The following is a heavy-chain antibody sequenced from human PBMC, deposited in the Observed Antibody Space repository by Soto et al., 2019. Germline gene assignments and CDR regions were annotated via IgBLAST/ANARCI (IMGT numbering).Heavy chain of an antibody. D-gene: IGHD3-22*01. Sequence: WVSLRLSCAASGFTFSNYAMSWVRQAPGKGLEWVSAISGSGGSTYYADSVKGRFTISRDNSKNTLYLQMNSLRAEDTAVYYCANVVDGFYDSSGRFDSWGQATLVPVAS. CDR2: ISGSGGST. J-gene: IGHJ4*02. CDR1: GFTFSNYA. V-gene: IGHV3-23*01. CDR3: ANVVDGFYDSSGRFDS.